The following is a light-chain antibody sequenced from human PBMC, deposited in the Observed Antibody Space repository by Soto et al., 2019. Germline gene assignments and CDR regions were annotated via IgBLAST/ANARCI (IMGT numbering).Light chain of an antibody. V-gene: IGKV3D-15*01. Sequence: EIVMTPSPATLSLSPGDTATLSCRASQSVDTNLAWYVQKPGQAPRRLMYGVSTWGTGVTARFSGSGSGTEFTLTISSLQSEDFAIDYCQQYKSWPITFGQGTRLEIK. CDR3: QQYKSWPIT. J-gene: IGKJ5*01. CDR2: GVS. CDR1: QSVDTN.